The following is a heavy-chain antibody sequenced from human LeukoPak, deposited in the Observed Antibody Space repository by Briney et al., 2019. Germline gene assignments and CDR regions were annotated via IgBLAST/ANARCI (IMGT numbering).Heavy chain of an antibody. CDR1: GGSFSGYY. V-gene: IGHV4-34*01. CDR3: ARVSGARDAFDI. CDR2: INHSGST. J-gene: IGHJ3*02. Sequence: SETLSLTCAVYGGSFSGYYWSWIRQPPGKGLEWIGEINHSGSTNYNPSLKSRVTISVDRSKNQFSLKLSSVTAADTAVYYCARVSGARDAFDIWGQGTMVTVSS. D-gene: IGHD1-26*01.